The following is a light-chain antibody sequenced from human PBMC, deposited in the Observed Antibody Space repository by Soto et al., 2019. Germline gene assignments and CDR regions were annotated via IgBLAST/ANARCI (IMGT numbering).Light chain of an antibody. CDR2: LNSDGSH. CDR3: QTWATGLHAI. CDR1: SGHSSFA. V-gene: IGLV4-69*01. Sequence: QSVLTQSPSASASLGASVRLTCTLSSGHSSFAIAWHQLRPEKSPRYLLKLNSDGSHNKGDGIPDRFSGSSSGAERYLTISSLQPEDEADYYCQTWATGLHAIFGGGTKLTVL. J-gene: IGLJ2*01.